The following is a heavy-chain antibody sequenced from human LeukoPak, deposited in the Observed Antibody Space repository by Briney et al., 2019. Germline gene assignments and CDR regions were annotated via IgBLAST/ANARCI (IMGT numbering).Heavy chain of an antibody. Sequence: PSETLSLTCTVSGGSISSSYWSWIRQPPGKGLEWIGCIYSSGSTNYNPSLKSRVTLSIDTSRNQFSLKLRSLSATDTAVYYCARFYASGGYSFDYWGQGTLVTVSS. J-gene: IGHJ4*02. V-gene: IGHV4-59*08. D-gene: IGHD3-10*01. CDR2: IYSSGST. CDR1: GGSISSSY. CDR3: ARFYASGGYSFDY.